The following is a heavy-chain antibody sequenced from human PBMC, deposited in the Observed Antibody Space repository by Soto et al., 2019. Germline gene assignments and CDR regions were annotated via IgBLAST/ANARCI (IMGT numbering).Heavy chain of an antibody. Sequence: GASVKVSCKASGYTFTSYGIIWVRQAPGQGLEWMGWISAYNGNTNYAQKLQGRVTMTTDTSTSTAYMELRSLRSDDTAVYYCARGSFNWNDHYYYYYYMDVWGKGTTVTVSS. D-gene: IGHD1-1*01. CDR1: GYTFTSYG. J-gene: IGHJ6*03. CDR2: ISAYNGNT. V-gene: IGHV1-18*01. CDR3: ARGSFNWNDHYYYYYYMDV.